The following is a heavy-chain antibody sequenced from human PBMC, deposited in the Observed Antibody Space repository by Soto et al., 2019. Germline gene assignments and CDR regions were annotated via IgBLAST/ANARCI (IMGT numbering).Heavy chain of an antibody. D-gene: IGHD4-17*01. V-gene: IGHV1-2*04. CDR2: INPNSGGT. CDR3: ARDYGDYAYGMDV. J-gene: IGHJ6*02. Sequence: GASVKVSCKASGYTFTGYYMHWVRQAPGQGLEWMGWINPNSGGTNYAQKFKGWVTMTRDTSISTAYMELSRLRSDETAVYYCARDYGDYAYGMDVWGQGTTVTVS. CDR1: GYTFTGYY.